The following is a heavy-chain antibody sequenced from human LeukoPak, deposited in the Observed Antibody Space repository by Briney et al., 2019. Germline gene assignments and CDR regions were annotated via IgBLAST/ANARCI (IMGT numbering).Heavy chain of an antibody. D-gene: IGHD2-2*01. J-gene: IGHJ3*02. V-gene: IGHV3-23*01. CDR2: ISGSGGST. CDR1: GFTFSSYA. Sequence: GGSLRLSCAASGFTFSSYAMSWVRQAPGKGLEWVSAISGSGGSTYYADSVKGRFTISRGNSKNTLYLQMNSLRPEDTAVYYCAKIGYCSSASCLGDTFEIWGQGTMVTVSS. CDR3: AKIGYCSSASCLGDTFEI.